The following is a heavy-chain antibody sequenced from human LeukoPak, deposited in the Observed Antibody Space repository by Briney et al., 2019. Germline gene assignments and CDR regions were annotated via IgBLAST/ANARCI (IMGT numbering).Heavy chain of an antibody. Sequence: SVKVSCKASGGTFSSYAISWVRQAPGQGLEWMGGIIPIFGTANYAQKFQGRVTITADKSTSTAYMELSSLRSEDTAVYYCARGGSDIVVVPAANQLDYWGQGTLVTVSS. V-gene: IGHV1-69*06. J-gene: IGHJ4*02. CDR2: IIPIFGTA. CDR1: GGTFSSYA. D-gene: IGHD2-2*01. CDR3: ARGGSDIVVVPAANQLDY.